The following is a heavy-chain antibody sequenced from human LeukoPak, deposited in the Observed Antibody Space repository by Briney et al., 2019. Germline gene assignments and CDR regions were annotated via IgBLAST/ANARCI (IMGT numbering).Heavy chain of an antibody. V-gene: IGHV3-23*01. CDR1: GFTFSSYA. CDR3: AKLLGPLPDY. CDR2: ISGSGGST. D-gene: IGHD2-15*01. J-gene: IGHJ4*02. Sequence: GGSLRLSCAASGFTFSSYAMSWVRQAPGKGLEWVSAISGSGGSTYYADSVKGRFTFSRDNSRNTLYLQMNSLRAEDTAIYYCAKLLGPLPDYWGQGTLVTDSS.